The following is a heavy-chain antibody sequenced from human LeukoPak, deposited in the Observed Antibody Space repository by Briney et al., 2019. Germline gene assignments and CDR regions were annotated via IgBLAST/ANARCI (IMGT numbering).Heavy chain of an antibody. CDR2: IKQDGSEK. J-gene: IGHJ2*01. Sequence: GGSLRLSCAASGFTFSSYWMSWVRQAQGKGLEWVANIKQDGSEKYYVDFVKGRFTISRDNAKNSLYLQMNSLRAEDTAVYYCARTRITMIVVDPNWYFDLWGRGTLVTVSS. V-gene: IGHV3-7*01. CDR3: ARTRITMIVVDPNWYFDL. D-gene: IGHD3-22*01. CDR1: GFTFSSYW.